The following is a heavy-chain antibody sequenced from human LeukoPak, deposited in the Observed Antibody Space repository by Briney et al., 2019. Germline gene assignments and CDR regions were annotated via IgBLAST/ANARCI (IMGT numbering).Heavy chain of an antibody. V-gene: IGHV4-4*07. CDR3: ARGPGISGVVDAIGGMAV. Sequence: SETLSLTCSVSGGSISSYSWNWIRQPAGKGLEWIGRFYTSGTTNYNPSLKSRVTMSIDTSKNQVSLKMRSVTAADTAVYYCARGPGISGVVDAIGGMAVWGQGTTVTVSS. CDR2: FYTSGTT. D-gene: IGHD2-21*01. CDR1: GGSISSYS. J-gene: IGHJ6*02.